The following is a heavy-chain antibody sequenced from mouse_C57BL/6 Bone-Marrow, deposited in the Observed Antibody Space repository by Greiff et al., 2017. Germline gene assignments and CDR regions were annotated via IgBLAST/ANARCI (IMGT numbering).Heavy chain of an antibody. CDR2: IDPSDSYT. CDR3: ARPVGTSYYFDY. Sequence: SGAELVMPGASVKLSCKASGYTFTSYWMHWVKQRPGQGLEWIGEIDPSDSYTNYNQKFKGKSTLTVDKSSSTAYMQLSSLTSEDSAVYYCARPVGTSYYFDYWGQGTTLTVSS. J-gene: IGHJ2*01. V-gene: IGHV1-69*01. CDR1: GYTFTSYW. D-gene: IGHD4-1*01.